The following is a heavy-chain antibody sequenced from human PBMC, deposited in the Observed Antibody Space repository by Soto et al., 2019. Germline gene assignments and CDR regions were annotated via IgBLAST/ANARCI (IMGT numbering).Heavy chain of an antibody. J-gene: IGHJ6*02. D-gene: IGHD1-26*01. V-gene: IGHV4-31*03. CDR2: IYYSGRT. Sequence: QVQLQESGPGLVEPSQTLSLTCTVSGGSISSGVYYWNWIRQHPGKGLEWIGYIYYSGRTYYNPALKSRVTIAVDTSQNQFSLKLSSVTAADTAVYYCARDHLVGVNYYGMDVWGQGTAVTVSS. CDR3: ARDHLVGVNYYGMDV. CDR1: GGSISSGVYY.